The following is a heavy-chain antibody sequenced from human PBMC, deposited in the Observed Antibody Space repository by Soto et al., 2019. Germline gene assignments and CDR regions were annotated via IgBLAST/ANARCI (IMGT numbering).Heavy chain of an antibody. D-gene: IGHD3-3*01. CDR3: ARLYYDYV. J-gene: IGHJ6*02. Sequence: QAGGSLRLSCAASGWTFGTYSMNWVRQAPGKGLEWIAYINSDSDNIMYADSVKGRVTISRDNAKNSLFLQMNSLTDEDTAVYYCARLYYDYVWGQGTTVTVSS. V-gene: IGHV3-48*02. CDR1: GWTFGTYS. CDR2: INSDSDNI.